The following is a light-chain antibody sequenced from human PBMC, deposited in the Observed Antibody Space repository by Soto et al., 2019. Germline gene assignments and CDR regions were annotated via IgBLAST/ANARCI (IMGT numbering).Light chain of an antibody. CDR2: EVS. CDR1: SCDVGAYNY. CDR3: TSYAGTYSFFYV. Sequence: QSALTQPPSASGSPGQSVNLSCTGTSCDVGAYNYVSWYQQLPGKAPKLIIYEVSKRPSGVPDRFSGSKSGNTASLTVSGLQAEDEADYYCTSYAGTYSFFYVFGTGTKLTVL. V-gene: IGLV2-8*01. J-gene: IGLJ1*01.